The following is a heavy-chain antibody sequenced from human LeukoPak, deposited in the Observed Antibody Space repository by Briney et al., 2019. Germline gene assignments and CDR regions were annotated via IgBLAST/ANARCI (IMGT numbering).Heavy chain of an antibody. V-gene: IGHV3-30*18. D-gene: IGHD3-10*01. CDR1: GFTFSSYG. CDR3: AKAMVRGVIIPPFDY. CDR2: ISYDGSNK. J-gene: IGHJ4*02. Sequence: GRSLRLSCAASGFTFSSYGMHWVRKAPGKGLEWVAVISYDGSNKYYADSVKGRFTISRDNSKNTLYLQMNSLRAEDTAVYYCAKAMVRGVIIPPFDYWGQGTLVTVSS.